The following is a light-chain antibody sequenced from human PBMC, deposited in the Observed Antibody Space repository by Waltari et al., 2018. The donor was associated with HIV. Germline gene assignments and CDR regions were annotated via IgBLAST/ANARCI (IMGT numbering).Light chain of an antibody. Sequence: QSALTQPPSASGSPGQSVTIPCTGTSSDVGGYNYVSWYQQHPGKAPKLMIYEVSKRPSGVPDRFACSKSGNTASLTVSGLQAEDEADYYCSSYAGSNNYVFGTGTKVTVL. CDR3: SSYAGSNNYV. CDR1: SSDVGGYNY. J-gene: IGLJ1*01. CDR2: EVS. V-gene: IGLV2-8*01.